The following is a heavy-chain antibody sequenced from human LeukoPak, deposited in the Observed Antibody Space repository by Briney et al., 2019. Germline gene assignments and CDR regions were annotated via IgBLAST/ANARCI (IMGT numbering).Heavy chain of an antibody. Sequence: GGSLRLSRAASGFTFSNYWMSWVHQAPGKGLEWVANIKPDGSEKYYVDSVKGRLTISRDNAKNSLYLQINSLRADDTAVYYCVRDRFGYSDYWGQGTLVTVSS. CDR1: GFTFSNYW. CDR3: VRDRFGYSDY. CDR2: IKPDGSEK. J-gene: IGHJ4*02. D-gene: IGHD3-22*01. V-gene: IGHV3-7*01.